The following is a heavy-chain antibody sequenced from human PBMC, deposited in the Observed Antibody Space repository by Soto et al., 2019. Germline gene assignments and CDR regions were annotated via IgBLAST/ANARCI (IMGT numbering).Heavy chain of an antibody. V-gene: IGHV4-34*01. CDR2: INHSGST. Sequence: QVQLQQWGAGLLKPSETLSLTCAVYGGSFSGYYWTWIRQPPGTGLEWIGEINHSGSTNYNPSLXXXXTXXXXXXXXXXXXXXXXXXXXXTAVXXXXXXXITGLFDYWGQGTLVTVSS. D-gene: IGHD2-8*02. CDR3: XXXXITGLFDY. CDR1: GGSFSGYY. J-gene: IGHJ4*02.